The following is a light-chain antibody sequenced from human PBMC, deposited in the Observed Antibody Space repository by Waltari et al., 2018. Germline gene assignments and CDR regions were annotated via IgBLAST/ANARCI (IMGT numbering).Light chain of an antibody. CDR2: DVN. CDR1: NSDVGGDDS. J-gene: IGLJ2*01. V-gene: IGLV2-14*03. CDR3: CSQSSYNGVI. Sequence: QSALSQPASVSGSPGQSLTISCTGSNSDVGGDDSVSWYQDHPGQAPKVIIYDVNNRPSGVSDRFSGSKSGNTASLTISGLQAEDEANYYCCSQSSYNGVIFGGGTKLTVL.